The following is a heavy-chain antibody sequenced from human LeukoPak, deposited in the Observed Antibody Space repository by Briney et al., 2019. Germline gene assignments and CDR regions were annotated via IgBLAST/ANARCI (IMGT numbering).Heavy chain of an antibody. CDR3: AKEGPYYDSSGYYLDY. CDR2: ISWNSGSI. J-gene: IGHJ4*02. D-gene: IGHD3-22*01. Sequence: PGRSLRLSCAASGVTFDDYAMHWVRQAPGKGLEWVSGISWNSGSIGYADSVKGRFTISRDNAKNSLYLQMNSLRAEDTALYYCAKEGPYYDSSGYYLDYWGQGTLVTVSS. CDR1: GVTFDDYA. V-gene: IGHV3-9*01.